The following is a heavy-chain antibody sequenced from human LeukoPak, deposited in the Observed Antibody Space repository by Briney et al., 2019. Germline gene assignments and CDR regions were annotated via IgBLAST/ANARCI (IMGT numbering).Heavy chain of an antibody. D-gene: IGHD6-19*01. CDR3: AKDFGPSRREQWLVHYFDY. CDR1: GFTFSSYA. J-gene: IGHJ4*02. V-gene: IGHV3-30-3*01. CDR2: ISYDGSNK. Sequence: GGSLRLSCAASGFTFSSYAMHWVRQAPGKGLEWVAVISYDGSNKYYADSVKGRFTISRDNSKNTLYLQMNSLRAEDTAVCYCAKDFGPSRREQWLVHYFDYWGQGTLVTVSS.